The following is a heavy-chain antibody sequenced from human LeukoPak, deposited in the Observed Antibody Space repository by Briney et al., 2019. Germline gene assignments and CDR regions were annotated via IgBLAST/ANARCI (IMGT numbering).Heavy chain of an antibody. CDR3: ASGGYPKYYFDY. CDR2: IIPIFGTA. Sequence: ASVKVSCKASGGTFSSYAISWVRQAPGQGLEWMGGIIPIFGTANYAQKFQGRVTITADESTSTAYMGLSSLRSEDTAVYYCASGGYPKYYFDYWGQGTLVTVSS. V-gene: IGHV1-69*13. CDR1: GGTFSSYA. J-gene: IGHJ4*02. D-gene: IGHD3-22*01.